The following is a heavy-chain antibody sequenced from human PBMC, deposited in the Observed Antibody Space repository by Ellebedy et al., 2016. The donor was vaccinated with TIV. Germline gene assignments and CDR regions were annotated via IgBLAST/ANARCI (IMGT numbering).Heavy chain of an antibody. CDR2: VSSGGSVQ. D-gene: IGHD3-16*01. V-gene: IGHV3-30*03. CDR3: AREGAHASWFYDY. Sequence: PGGSLRLSCAASGFTFSTYGMHWVRQAPGKGLEWVAVVSSGGSVQYYAASVRGRFTISRDNSMNTLYLQMNSLRPEDPAVYYCAREGAHASWFYDYWGQGTLVTFSS. CDR1: GFTFSTYG. J-gene: IGHJ4*02.